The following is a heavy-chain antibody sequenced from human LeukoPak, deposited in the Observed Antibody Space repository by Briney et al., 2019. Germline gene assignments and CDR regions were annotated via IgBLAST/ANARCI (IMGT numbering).Heavy chain of an antibody. Sequence: SETLSLTCAVYGGSFSGYYWSWIRQPPGKGLEWIGEINHSGSTNYNSSLKSRVTISVDTSKNQFSLKLSSVTAADTAVYYCAAFVGAVDYWGQGTLVTVSS. CDR3: AAFVGAVDY. D-gene: IGHD1-26*01. CDR2: INHSGST. J-gene: IGHJ4*02. CDR1: GGSFSGYY. V-gene: IGHV4-34*01.